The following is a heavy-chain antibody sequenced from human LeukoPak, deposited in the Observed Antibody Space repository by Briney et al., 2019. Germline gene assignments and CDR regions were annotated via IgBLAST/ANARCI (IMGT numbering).Heavy chain of an antibody. CDR3: AKEVLEYMYYFNY. Sequence: GGSLRLSCVVSGFTFGTHAMTWVRQAPGKGLERVSDISGPGGTTYYAASVKGRFTISRDNSKNTLFLQMNSLRAEDTAVYYCAKEVLEYMYYFNYWGQGTLVTVSS. D-gene: IGHD3-3*01. J-gene: IGHJ4*02. CDR2: ISGPGGTT. V-gene: IGHV3-23*01. CDR1: GFTFGTHA.